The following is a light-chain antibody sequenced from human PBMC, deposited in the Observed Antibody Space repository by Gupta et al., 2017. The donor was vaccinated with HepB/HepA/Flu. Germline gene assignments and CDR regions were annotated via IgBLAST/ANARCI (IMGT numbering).Light chain of an antibody. CDR1: EDIRTS. CDR3: QQAKNFPWT. J-gene: IGKJ1*01. CDR2: TVS. V-gene: IGKV1-12*01. Sequence: ASVGDRVTITCRASEDIRTSLAWYQQKPGKAPKLVIHTVSTLQSGVPSRFSGSGSGTDFTLTISSLQPEDFATYYCQQAKNFPWTFGQGTKVEIK.